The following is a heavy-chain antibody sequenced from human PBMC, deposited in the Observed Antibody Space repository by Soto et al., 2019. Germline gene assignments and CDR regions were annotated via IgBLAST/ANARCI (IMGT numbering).Heavy chain of an antibody. CDR3: ARVGDSSGSEGRDAFDI. D-gene: IGHD6-19*01. CDR1: GGSISSSNW. V-gene: IGHV4-4*02. CDR2: IYHSGST. J-gene: IGHJ3*02. Sequence: QVQLQESGPGLVKPSGTLSLTCAVSGGSISSSNWWSWVRQPPGKGLEWIGEIYHSGSTNYNPSLKGRVTISVDKSKNQFSLKLSSVTAADTAVYYCARVGDSSGSEGRDAFDIWGQGTMVTVSS.